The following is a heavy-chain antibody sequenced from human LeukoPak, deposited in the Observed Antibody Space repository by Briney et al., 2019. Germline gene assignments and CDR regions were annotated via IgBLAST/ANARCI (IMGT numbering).Heavy chain of an antibody. V-gene: IGHV3-23*01. CDR3: AKGRYDSSGPANTFDY. J-gene: IGHJ4*02. D-gene: IGHD3-22*01. Sequence: PGGSLRLSCAASGFTFSSYAMSWVRQAPGKGLEWVSGISGSGGSTYYEDSVKGQFTISRDNSKNTLYLQMNNLRAEDTALYYCAKGRYDSSGPANTFDYWGQGTLVTVSS. CDR2: ISGSGGST. CDR1: GFTFSSYA.